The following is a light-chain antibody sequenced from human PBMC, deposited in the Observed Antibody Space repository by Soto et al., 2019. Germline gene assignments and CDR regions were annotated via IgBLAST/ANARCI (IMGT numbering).Light chain of an antibody. CDR1: NIGSKS. Sequence: SYELTQPPSVSVAPEKTTRITCGGNNIGSKSVHWYQQRPGQAPVLVIYYDSDRPSGIPERFSGSNSGNTATLTISRVEAGDKADYYCQVWDSSSDHVVFGGGTQLTVL. J-gene: IGLJ7*01. CDR2: YDS. CDR3: QVWDSSSDHVV. V-gene: IGLV3-21*04.